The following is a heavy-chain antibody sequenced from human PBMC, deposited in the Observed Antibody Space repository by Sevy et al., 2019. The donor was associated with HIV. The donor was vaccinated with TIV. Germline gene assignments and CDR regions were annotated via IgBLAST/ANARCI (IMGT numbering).Heavy chain of an antibody. CDR1: GFTFEDYA. J-gene: IGHJ4*02. D-gene: IGHD6-19*01. V-gene: IGHV3-9*01. CDR2: INWNSGSL. Sequence: GGSLRLSCAGSGFTFEDYALHWVRQAPGQGLEWVAGINWNSGSLGNADSVKGRFTISRDDAKNSLDLQMETLRTEDTALYYGAKTPMTEAAPYLDFWGQGTLVTVSS. CDR3: AKTPMTEAAPYLDF.